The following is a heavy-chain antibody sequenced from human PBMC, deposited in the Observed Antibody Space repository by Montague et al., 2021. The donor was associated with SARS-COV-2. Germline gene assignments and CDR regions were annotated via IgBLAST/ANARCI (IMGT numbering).Heavy chain of an antibody. CDR2: IYSGGSST. V-gene: IGHV3-23*03. J-gene: IGHJ4*02. Sequence: SLRLSCAASGFTFSSYAMSWVRQAPGKGLEWVSVIYSGGSSTFYADSVKGRFTISRDKSKNTLYLQMNSPRAEDTAVYYCAKSSGSYGDYFDYWGQGTLVTVSS. CDR3: AKSSGSYGDYFDY. D-gene: IGHD1-26*01. CDR1: GFTFSSYA.